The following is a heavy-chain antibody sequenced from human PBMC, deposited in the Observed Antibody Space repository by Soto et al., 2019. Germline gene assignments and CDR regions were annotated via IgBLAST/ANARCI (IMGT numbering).Heavy chain of an antibody. CDR3: ARVGNLYDGLGS. CDR1: GGSISSYY. CDR2: IYYSGKT. V-gene: IGHV4-59*01. Sequence: ETLSLTCTVSGGSISSYYWSWIRQPPGKGLEWIGYIYYSGKTYYNPSLKSRVTISVDTSKNQFSLKLTSVTAADTAVYYCARVGNLYDGLGSWGQGALVNVSS. J-gene: IGHJ5*02. D-gene: IGHD1-1*01.